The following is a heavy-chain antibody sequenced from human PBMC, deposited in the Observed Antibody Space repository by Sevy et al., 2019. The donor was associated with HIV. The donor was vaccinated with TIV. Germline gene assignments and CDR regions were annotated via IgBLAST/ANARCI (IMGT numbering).Heavy chain of an antibody. CDR3: ARELYCSSTSCPRGYNWFDP. CDR1: GYTLTELS. V-gene: IGHV1-24*01. D-gene: IGHD2-2*01. CDR2: FDPEDGET. Sequence: ASVKVSCKVSGYTLTELSMHWVRQAPGKGLEWMGGFDPEDGETIYAQKFQGRVTMTEDTSTDTAYMELSGLRSEDTAVYYCARELYCSSTSCPRGYNWFDPWGQGTLVTVSS. J-gene: IGHJ5*02.